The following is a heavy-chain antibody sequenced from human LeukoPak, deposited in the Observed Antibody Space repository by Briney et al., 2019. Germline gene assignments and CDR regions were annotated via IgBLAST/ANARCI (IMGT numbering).Heavy chain of an antibody. Sequence: GGSLRLSCAASGFTFSSYSMNWVRQAPGKGLEWVSSISCSSSYIYYADSVKGRFTISRDNAKNSLYLQMNSLRAEDTAVYYCARDIVNVAVAGTGLRYWGQGTLVTVSS. D-gene: IGHD6-19*01. CDR2: ISCSSSYI. J-gene: IGHJ4*02. V-gene: IGHV3-21*01. CDR3: ARDIVNVAVAGTGLRY. CDR1: GFTFSSYS.